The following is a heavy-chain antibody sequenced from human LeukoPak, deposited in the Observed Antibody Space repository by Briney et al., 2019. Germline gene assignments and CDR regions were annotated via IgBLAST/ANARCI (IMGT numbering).Heavy chain of an antibody. J-gene: IGHJ4*02. D-gene: IGHD6-19*01. Sequence: GGSLRLSCAASGFTFSSYEMNWVRQAPGKGLEWVSYSSSSGSTIYYADSVKGRFTISRDNAKNSLYLQMNSLRAEDTAVYYCAREGGGYSSGWYRYFDYWGQGTLVTVSS. V-gene: IGHV3-48*03. CDR2: SSSSGSTI. CDR1: GFTFSSYE. CDR3: AREGGGYSSGWYRYFDY.